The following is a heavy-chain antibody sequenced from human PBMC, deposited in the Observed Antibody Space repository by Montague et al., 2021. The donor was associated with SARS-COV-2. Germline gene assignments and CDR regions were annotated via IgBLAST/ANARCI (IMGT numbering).Heavy chain of an antibody. CDR3: ARQITRVRESFDP. CDR1: GDSFSPSY. J-gene: IGHJ5*02. D-gene: IGHD3-10*01. V-gene: IGHV4-59*08. Sequence: SETLSLTCTVAGDSFSPSYWNWIRQSPGKGLEWIGNIYYYGSANXNPSLKSRLTISLDTSKNQLSLTLTSVTAADTATYYCARQITRVRESFDPWGQGTLVTVSS. CDR2: IYYYGSA.